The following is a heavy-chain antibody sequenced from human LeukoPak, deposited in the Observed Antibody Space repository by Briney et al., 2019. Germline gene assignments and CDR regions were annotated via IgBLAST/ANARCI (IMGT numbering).Heavy chain of an antibody. D-gene: IGHD3-3*01. J-gene: IGHJ4*02. V-gene: IGHV4-38-2*02. CDR1: GYSISSGYY. Sequence: SETLSLTCTVSGYSISSGYYWGWIRQPPGKGLERIGSIYHSGSTYYNPSLKSRVTISVDTSKNQFSLKLSSVTAADTAVYYCARGGYYMIDYWGQGTLVTVSS. CDR2: IYHSGST. CDR3: ARGGYYMIDY.